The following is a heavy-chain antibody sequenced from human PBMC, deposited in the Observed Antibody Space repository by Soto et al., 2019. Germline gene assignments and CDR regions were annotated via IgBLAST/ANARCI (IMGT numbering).Heavy chain of an antibody. Sequence: QVQLQQWGAGPLRPLETLSLTCGVSGGSFSGYYWAWIRQSPGKGLEWIGEINDRGTINYNPSLKRRVSISVEPSKNHYSLNLRSVTAADTAVYYCARESHDMLTGPTWVWYFARWGRGTLVTVSS. CDR2: INDRGTI. D-gene: IGHD3-9*01. CDR3: ARESHDMLTGPTWVWYFAR. CDR1: GGSFSGYY. V-gene: IGHV4-34*01. J-gene: IGHJ2*01.